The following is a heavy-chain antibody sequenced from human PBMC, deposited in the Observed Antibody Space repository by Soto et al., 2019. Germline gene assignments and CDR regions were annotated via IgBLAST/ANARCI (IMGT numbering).Heavy chain of an antibody. V-gene: IGHV4-59*11. CDR2: IYYSGNT. Sequence: SETLSLTCSVSGGSISNHYWSWIRQPPGKGLEWIGEIYYSGNTNYNPSLKSRVTVSVDTSKNQFSLKLSSVTAADTAVYYCTRAPGYYYYYYGMDVWGQGTTVTSP. CDR3: TRAPGYYYYYYGMDV. J-gene: IGHJ6*02. CDR1: GGSISNHY.